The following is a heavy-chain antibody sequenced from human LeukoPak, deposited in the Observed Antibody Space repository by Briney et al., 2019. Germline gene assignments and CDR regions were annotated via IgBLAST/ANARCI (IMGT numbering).Heavy chain of an antibody. D-gene: IGHD6-13*01. CDR2: IRFDDGDK. CDR3: AKGAAAGDNYYYYYMDV. CDR1: GFIFSSCG. J-gene: IGHJ6*03. Sequence: GGSLRLSCAASGFIFSSCGMHWVRQAPGKGLEWVAFIRFDDGDKYYADSVKGRFTISRDNSKNTLYLQMNSLRAEDTAEYYCAKGAAAGDNYYYYYMDVWGKGTTVTGSS. V-gene: IGHV3-30*02.